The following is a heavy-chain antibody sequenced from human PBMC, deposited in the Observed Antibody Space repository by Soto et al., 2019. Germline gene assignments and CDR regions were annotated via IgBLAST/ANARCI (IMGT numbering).Heavy chain of an antibody. CDR1: GFTFSSYG. Sequence: QVQLVESGGGVVQPGRSLRLSCAASGFTFSSYGMHWVRQAPGKGLERVAVISYDGSNKYYADSVKGRFTISRDNSKNTLYLQMNSLRGEHTAVYYCAKDLDMATINYPYYGMDVWGQGTTVTVSS. V-gene: IGHV3-30*18. D-gene: IGHD5-12*01. CDR2: ISYDGSNK. CDR3: AKDLDMATINYPYYGMDV. J-gene: IGHJ6*02.